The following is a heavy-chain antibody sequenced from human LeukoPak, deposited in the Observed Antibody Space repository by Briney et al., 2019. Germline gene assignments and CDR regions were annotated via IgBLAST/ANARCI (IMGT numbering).Heavy chain of an antibody. CDR1: GGSISSGGYY. CDR3: ARLDYDSSGYFGPNYFDY. D-gene: IGHD3-22*01. CDR2: IYYSGNT. Sequence: SETLSLTCTVSGGSISSGGYYWSWIRQHPGKGLEWIGYIYYSGNTYYNPSLKGRVTISVDTSKNQFSLKLSSVTAADTAVYYCARLDYDSSGYFGPNYFDYWGQGTLVTVSS. J-gene: IGHJ4*02. V-gene: IGHV4-31*03.